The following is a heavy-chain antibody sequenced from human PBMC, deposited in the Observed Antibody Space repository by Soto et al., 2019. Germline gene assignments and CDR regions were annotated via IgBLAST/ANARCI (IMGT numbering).Heavy chain of an antibody. CDR2: ISSSSSYI. J-gene: IGHJ6*02. Sequence: GSLRLSCAASGFTFSSYSMNWVRQAPGKGLEWVSSISSSSSYIYYADSVKGRFTISRDNAKNSLYLQMNSLRAEDTAVYYCARVVVAATGYYYYYGMDVWGQGTTVTVSS. CDR1: GFTFSSYS. D-gene: IGHD2-15*01. CDR3: ARVVVAATGYYYYYGMDV. V-gene: IGHV3-21*01.